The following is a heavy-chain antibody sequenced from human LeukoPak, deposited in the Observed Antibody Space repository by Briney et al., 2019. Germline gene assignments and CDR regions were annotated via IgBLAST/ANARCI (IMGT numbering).Heavy chain of an antibody. J-gene: IGHJ3*02. Sequence: KPGGSLRLSCAASGFTVSSSYMSWVRQAPGKGLEWVGRIKSKTDGGTTDYAAPVKGRFTISRDDSKNTLYLQMNSLKTEDTAVYYCTTEDRGIPNALDIWGQGTMVTVSS. CDR2: IKSKTDGGTT. D-gene: IGHD6-13*01. CDR1: GFTVSSSY. CDR3: TTEDRGIPNALDI. V-gene: IGHV3-15*01.